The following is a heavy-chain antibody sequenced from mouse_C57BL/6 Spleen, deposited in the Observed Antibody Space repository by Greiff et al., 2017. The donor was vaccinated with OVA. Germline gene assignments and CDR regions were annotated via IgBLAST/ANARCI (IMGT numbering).Heavy chain of an antibody. CDR3: AREGPNYYGSSPYAMDY. J-gene: IGHJ4*01. Sequence: EVMLVESEGGLVQPGSPMKLSCTASGFTFSDYYMAWVRQVPEKGLEWVANINYDGSSTYYLDSLKSRFIISRDNAKNILYLQMSSLKSEDTATYYCAREGPNYYGSSPYAMDYWGQGTSVTVSS. CDR1: GFTFSDYY. D-gene: IGHD1-1*01. CDR2: INYDGSST. V-gene: IGHV5-16*01.